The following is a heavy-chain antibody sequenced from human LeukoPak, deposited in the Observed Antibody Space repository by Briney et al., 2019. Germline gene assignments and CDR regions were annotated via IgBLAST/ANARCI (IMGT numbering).Heavy chain of an antibody. CDR2: IYLDGST. CDR3: AKNGQSGFSFDP. J-gene: IGHJ5*02. V-gene: IGHV4-30-2*01. D-gene: IGHD3-3*01. Sequence: SQTLSLTCAVSGGSLTSGDFAWSWIRQPPGKGLDFIGYIYLDGSTFYNPSLKSRVTISVDRSKNQFSLKLNSVTAADTAVYYCAKNGQSGFSFDPWGQGTLVTVSS. CDR1: GGSLTSGDFA.